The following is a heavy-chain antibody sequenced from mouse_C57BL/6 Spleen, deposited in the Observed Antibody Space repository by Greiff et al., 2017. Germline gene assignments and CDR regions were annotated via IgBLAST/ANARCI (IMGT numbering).Heavy chain of an antibody. CDR3: AIGYGSSLYAMDY. Sequence: QVQLKQPGAELVKPGASVKVSCKASGYTFTSYWMHWVKQRPGQGLEWIGRIHPSDSDTNYNQKFKGKATLTVYKSSSTAYMQLSSLTSEDSAVYYCAIGYGSSLYAMDYWGQGTSVTVSS. V-gene: IGHV1-74*01. CDR2: IHPSDSDT. D-gene: IGHD1-1*01. J-gene: IGHJ4*01. CDR1: GYTFTSYW.